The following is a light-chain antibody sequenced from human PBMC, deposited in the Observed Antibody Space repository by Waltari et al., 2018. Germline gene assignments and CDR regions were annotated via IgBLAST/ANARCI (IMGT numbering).Light chain of an antibody. Sequence: VLTQSPGTLSSSPGERATLSCRASQSVSSSYLVWYQQKPGQAPRLLSNGPSSRATGIADRFSGSRSGTGFTLTISILEPEDLALYFCQQYGSSPWTFGKGTKVEIK. V-gene: IGKV3-20*01. CDR1: QSVSSSY. CDR2: GPS. J-gene: IGKJ1*01. CDR3: QQYGSSPWT.